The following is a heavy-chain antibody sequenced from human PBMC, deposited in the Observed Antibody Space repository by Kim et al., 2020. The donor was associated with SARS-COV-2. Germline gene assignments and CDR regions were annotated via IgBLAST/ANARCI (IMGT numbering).Heavy chain of an antibody. CDR3: ARERVRGTKSYSEY. Sequence: GGSLRLSCIASEFSFSDYWMTWVRQAPGKGLEWVANIKEDSSDSIYVDSVKGRFTISRDNAKNSLYLQMNSLRAEDTALYYCARERVRGTKSYSEYWGPGTLVTVSS. CDR1: EFSFSDYW. D-gene: IGHD3-10*01. V-gene: IGHV3-7*01. CDR2: IKEDSSDS. J-gene: IGHJ4*02.